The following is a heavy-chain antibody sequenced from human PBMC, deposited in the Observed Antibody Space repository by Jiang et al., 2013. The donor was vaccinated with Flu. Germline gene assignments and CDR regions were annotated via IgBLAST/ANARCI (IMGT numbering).Heavy chain of an antibody. D-gene: IGHD2-8*01. J-gene: IGHJ6*03. CDR1: GFNFDDFA. Sequence: VQLLESGGVVIQPGGSLRLSCSASGFNFDDFAMHWVRQLPGKGLEWVSLISWDGATTSYAASVRGRFTISRDNSKKSLYLQMDSLRPEDTALYYCAKDKNGNFYYYMDVWGQRD. CDR2: ISWDGATT. CDR3: AKDKNGNFYYYMDV. V-gene: IGHV3-43D*03.